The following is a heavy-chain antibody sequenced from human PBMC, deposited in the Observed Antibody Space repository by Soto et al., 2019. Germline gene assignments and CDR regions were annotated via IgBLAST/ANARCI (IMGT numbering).Heavy chain of an antibody. J-gene: IGHJ4*02. CDR3: ARGITSGYSAYSFDY. CDR2: VNPNSGNT. CDR1: GYTFTNYD. Sequence: QVSLVQSGAELKKPGASVKISCEAFGYTFTNYDINWVRQATGQGLEWLGWVNPNSGNTGYAQKFQGRVTMTRNTSIRTAYMELSSLRSEDTATYYCARGITSGYSAYSFDYWGQGTLVTVSS. V-gene: IGHV1-8*01. D-gene: IGHD3-22*01.